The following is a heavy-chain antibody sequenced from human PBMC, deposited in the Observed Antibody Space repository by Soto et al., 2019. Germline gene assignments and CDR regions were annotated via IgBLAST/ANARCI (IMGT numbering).Heavy chain of an antibody. D-gene: IGHD2-2*01. CDR3: ARPSKYQLLYY. Sequence: GESLKISCAASGFSVSSNYMSWVRQAPGKGLEWVSFIYSGGSTYYADSVKGRFSLSRDTSINTLYLQMDGLRAEDTAVYYCARPSKYQLLYYWGQGTLVTVSS. CDR1: GFSVSSNY. CDR2: IYSGGST. J-gene: IGHJ4*02. V-gene: IGHV3-66*04.